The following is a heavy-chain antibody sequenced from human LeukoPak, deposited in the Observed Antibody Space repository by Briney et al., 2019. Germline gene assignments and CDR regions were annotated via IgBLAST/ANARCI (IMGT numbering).Heavy chain of an antibody. V-gene: IGHV4-59*08. J-gene: IGHJ4*02. CDR3: ARAYQLHYFDY. CDR1: GGSTRSEY. D-gene: IGHD2-2*01. Sequence: SETLSPTRTVSGGSTRSEYWSWIRQPPGKGLEWIGYISYSGSTNYNPSLKSRLTISTDTSKNQFSLKLSSVTATDTAVYFCARAYQLHYFDYGGQGTLVTVSS. CDR2: ISYSGST.